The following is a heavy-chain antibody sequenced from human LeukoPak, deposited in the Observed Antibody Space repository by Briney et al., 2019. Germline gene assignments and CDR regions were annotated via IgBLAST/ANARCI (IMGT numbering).Heavy chain of an antibody. J-gene: IGHJ4*02. CDR2: INPNSGGT. V-gene: IGHV1-2*02. Sequence: ASVKVSCKASGYTFTGYYMHWVRQAPGQGLEWMGWINPNSGGTNYAQKFQGRVTMTRDTSISTAYMELSRLRSDDTAVYYCARLVVPAGEGAYFDYWGQRTLVTVSS. CDR3: ARLVVPAGEGAYFDY. D-gene: IGHD2-2*01. CDR1: GYTFTGYY.